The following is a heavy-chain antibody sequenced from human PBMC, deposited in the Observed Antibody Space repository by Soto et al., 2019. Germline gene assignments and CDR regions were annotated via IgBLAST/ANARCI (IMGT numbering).Heavy chain of an antibody. J-gene: IGHJ4*02. D-gene: IGHD3-9*01. CDR1: GFTFDDYA. CDR2: ISWNSGSI. CDR3: AKDIGDILTGYYDY. Sequence: GGSLRLSCAASGFTFDDYAMHWVRQAPGKGLEWVSGISWNSGSIGYADSVKGRFTISRDNAKNSLYLQMNSLRAEDTALYYCAKDIGDILTGYYDYWGQGTLVTVSS. V-gene: IGHV3-9*01.